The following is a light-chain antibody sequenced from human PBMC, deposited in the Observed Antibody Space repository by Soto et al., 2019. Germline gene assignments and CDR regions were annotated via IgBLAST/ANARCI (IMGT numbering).Light chain of an antibody. V-gene: IGKV3-11*01. CDR2: DAS. Sequence: EIVLTQSPATLSLSPGERATLSCRASQSVNTYLAWYQQKPGQAPRLLIYDASNRATGIPARFSGSGSGTDFTLTINSLEPEDFAVYYCQQRSNWPPSFGQGTRLEIK. J-gene: IGKJ5*01. CDR3: QQRSNWPPS. CDR1: QSVNTY.